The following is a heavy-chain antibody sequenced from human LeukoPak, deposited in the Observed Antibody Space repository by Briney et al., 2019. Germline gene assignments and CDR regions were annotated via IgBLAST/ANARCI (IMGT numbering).Heavy chain of an antibody. CDR1: GITFSRTG. J-gene: IGHJ6*02. Sequence: PGGSLRLSCAASGITFSRTGMHWVRQAPGKGLEWVAVIWNDGSNKYYTDSVKGRFTISRDNSKNTLYLQMNSLRAEDTAVYYCATDPNQPTYGMDVWGQGTTVTVS. CDR2: IWNDGSNK. CDR3: ATDPNQPTYGMDV. D-gene: IGHD1-14*01. V-gene: IGHV3-33*03.